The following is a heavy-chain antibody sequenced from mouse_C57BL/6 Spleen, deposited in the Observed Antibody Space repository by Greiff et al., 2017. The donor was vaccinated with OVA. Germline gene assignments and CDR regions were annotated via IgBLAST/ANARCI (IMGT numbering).Heavy chain of an antibody. V-gene: IGHV5-17*01. CDR3: ASPTNWYFDV. J-gene: IGHJ1*03. Sequence: EVQLVESGGGLVKPGGSLKLSCAASGFTFSDYGMHWVRQAPEKGLEWVAYISSGSSTIYYADTVKGRFTISRDNAKNTLFLQMTSLRSEDTAMYYCASPTNWYFDVWGTGTTVTVSS. CDR2: ISSGSSTI. CDR1: GFTFSDYG.